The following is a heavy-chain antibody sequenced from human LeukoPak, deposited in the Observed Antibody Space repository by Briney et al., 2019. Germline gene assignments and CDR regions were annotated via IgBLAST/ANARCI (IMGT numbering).Heavy chain of an antibody. CDR2: IFRTGST. CDR3: ARRVGFYGSGSLNYFDP. Sequence: SETLSFTCAVSGGSIDSSSYYWGWIRQPPGKGLEWIASIFRTGSTYYSASLKSRVSISVDTSNNHIALKLTSVTASDTAVYFCARRVGFYGSGSLNYFDPWGQGILVSVS. CDR1: GGSIDSSSYY. J-gene: IGHJ5*01. D-gene: IGHD3-10*01. V-gene: IGHV4-39*02.